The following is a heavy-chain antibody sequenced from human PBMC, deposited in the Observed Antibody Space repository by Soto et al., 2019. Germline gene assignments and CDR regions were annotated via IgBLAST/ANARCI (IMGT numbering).Heavy chain of an antibody. CDR1: GFTVSSNY. D-gene: IGHD4-17*01. Sequence: PGGSLRLSCAASGFTVSSNYMSWVRQAPGKGLEWVSVIYSGGSTYYADSVKGRFTISRDNSKNTLYLQMNSLRAEDTAVYYCARGSTAKSSYYMDVWGKGTTVTVS. J-gene: IGHJ6*03. CDR3: ARGSTAKSSYYMDV. CDR2: IYSGGST. V-gene: IGHV3-66*01.